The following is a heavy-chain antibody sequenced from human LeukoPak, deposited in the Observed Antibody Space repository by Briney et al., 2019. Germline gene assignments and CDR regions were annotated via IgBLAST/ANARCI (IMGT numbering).Heavy chain of an antibody. CDR2: ISGGGDKA. Sequence: GGSVRPSCAASGFTFTTYAINCARQAPGKGLEWVSGISGGGDKAFYADSVNGRFTISRDNSKNTVSLQMSSLRAEDTALYYCAKDLALAGTGGGFDVWGQGTRVAVSS. J-gene: IGHJ3*01. V-gene: IGHV3-23*01. CDR1: GFTFTTYA. CDR3: AKDLALAGTGGGFDV. D-gene: IGHD6-19*01.